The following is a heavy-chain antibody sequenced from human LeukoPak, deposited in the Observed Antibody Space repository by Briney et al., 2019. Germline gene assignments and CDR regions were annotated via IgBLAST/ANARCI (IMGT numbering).Heavy chain of an antibody. CDR3: AKTIAAAGTFDY. V-gene: IGHV3-23*01. CDR2: ISGSGGST. CDR1: GFTFSSYA. J-gene: IGHJ4*02. Sequence: PGGSLTLSCAGSGFTFSSYAMSWVRQAPGKGLEWVSAISGSGGSTYYADSVKGRFTISRDNAKNSLYLQMNSLRAEDTALYYCAKTIAAAGTFDYWGQGTLVTVSS. D-gene: IGHD6-13*01.